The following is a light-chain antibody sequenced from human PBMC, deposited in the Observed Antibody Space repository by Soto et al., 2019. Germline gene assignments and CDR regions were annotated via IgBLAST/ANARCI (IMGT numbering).Light chain of an antibody. CDR1: SSDIGNYNL. Sequence: QSVLTQPASVSGSPGQSITISCTGTSSDIGNYNLVSWYQQHPHKAPKLIIYEVDKGPSGVSNRFSGSKFGNTASLTISGLQAEDEADYYCCSYAGRRYVVFGGGTKVTVL. CDR2: EVD. J-gene: IGLJ2*01. CDR3: CSYAGRRYVV. V-gene: IGLV2-23*02.